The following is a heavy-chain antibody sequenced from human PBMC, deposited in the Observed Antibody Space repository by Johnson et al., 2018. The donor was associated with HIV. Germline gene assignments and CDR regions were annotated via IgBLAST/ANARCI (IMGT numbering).Heavy chain of an antibody. CDR2: ISYDGSNK. CDR1: GFTFSNSA. CDR3: ARDNFGGLNAFDI. D-gene: IGHD3-10*01. Sequence: QVQLVESGGGVVQPGRALRLSCAASGFTFSNSAMHWVRQAPVKGLEWVAVISYDGSNKYYADSVKGRFTISRDNSKNTLYLQMNSLRAEDTAVYYCARDNFGGLNAFDIWGQGTMVTVSS. J-gene: IGHJ3*02. V-gene: IGHV3-30-3*01.